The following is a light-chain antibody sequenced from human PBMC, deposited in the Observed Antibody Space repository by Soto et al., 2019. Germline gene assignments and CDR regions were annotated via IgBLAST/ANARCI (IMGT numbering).Light chain of an antibody. V-gene: IGKV3-11*01. CDR2: DAS. J-gene: IGKJ5*01. Sequence: TQYPVTLSLSPGARATLSCVASPSVSSYLAWYQQKSGQAPRLLIYDASNRATGLPARFSGSGSGTDFTLTISSLEPEDFAIYDCQQRSNWPPIPSGQVTLLEI. CDR1: PSVSSY. CDR3: QQRSNWPPIP.